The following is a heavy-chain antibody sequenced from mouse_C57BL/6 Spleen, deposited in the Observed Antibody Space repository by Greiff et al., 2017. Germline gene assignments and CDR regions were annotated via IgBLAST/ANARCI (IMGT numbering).Heavy chain of an antibody. V-gene: IGHV1-64*01. CDR2: IHPNSGST. CDR1: GYTFTSYW. Sequence: QVQLQQPGAELVKPGASVKLSCKASGYTFTSYWMHWVKQRPGQGLEWIGMIHPNSGSTNYNEKFKSKATLTVDKSSSTAYMQLSCLTSEDSAVYYCAREGLYYYGSSLFAYWGQGTLVTVSA. J-gene: IGHJ3*01. D-gene: IGHD1-1*01. CDR3: AREGLYYYGSSLFAY.